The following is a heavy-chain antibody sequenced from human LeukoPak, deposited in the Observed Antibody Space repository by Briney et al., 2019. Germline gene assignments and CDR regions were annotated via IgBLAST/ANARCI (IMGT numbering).Heavy chain of an antibody. J-gene: IGHJ4*02. D-gene: IGHD2-15*01. CDR1: GLTFSTYS. Sequence: PGGSLRLSCAAPGLTFSTYSMNWVRQAPGKGLEWVSYISSSSSTKYYADSVKGRFTISRDNAKNSLYLQMNSLRAEDTAVYYCAREFSRPDCSGGSCYEMVDSWGQGTLVTVSS. CDR3: AREFSRPDCSGGSCYEMVDS. CDR2: ISSSSSTK. V-gene: IGHV3-48*01.